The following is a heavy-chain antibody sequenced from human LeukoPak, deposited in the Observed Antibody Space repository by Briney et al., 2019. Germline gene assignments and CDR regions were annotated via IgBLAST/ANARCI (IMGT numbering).Heavy chain of an antibody. CDR1: GFTFSSYA. J-gene: IGHJ4*02. V-gene: IGHV3-30-3*01. CDR2: ISYDGSNK. Sequence: PGGSLRLSCAASGFTFSSYAMHWVRQAPGKGLEWVAVISYDGSNKYYADSVKGRFTISRDNSKNTLYLQMNSLRAEDTAVYYCARAEIDDYGDYVDYWGQGTLVTVSS. CDR3: ARAEIDDYGDYVDY. D-gene: IGHD4-17*01.